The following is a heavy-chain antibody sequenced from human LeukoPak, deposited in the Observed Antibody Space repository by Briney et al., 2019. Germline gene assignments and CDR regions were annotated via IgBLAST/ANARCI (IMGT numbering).Heavy chain of an antibody. D-gene: IGHD3-10*01. CDR3: ARDYGSGRGAFDI. J-gene: IGHJ3*02. CDR1: GFTFRSYW. V-gene: IGHV3-7*01. CDR2: INQDGSVI. Sequence: PGGSLRLSCSASGFTFRSYWMSCVRQAPGKGLEWVANINQDGSVIYYGDSVKGRFTISRDNAKNSLYLQMHSLRDEDTAVYYCARDYGSGRGAFDIWGQGTMVIVSS.